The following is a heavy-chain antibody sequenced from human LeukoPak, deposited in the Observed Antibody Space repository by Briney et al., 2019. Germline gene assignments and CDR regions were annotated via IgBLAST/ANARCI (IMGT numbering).Heavy chain of an antibody. D-gene: IGHD1-26*01. CDR1: GFTFSSYA. J-gene: IGHJ4*02. Sequence: GGSLRLSCTASGFTFSSYAMSWVRQAPGKGLEWVSAISGSGGRTYYAGSVKGRFTISRDTSKTTLYLQMNSLRAEDTAVYYCAKDMGEDGSYYLDYWGQGTLVTVSS. CDR2: ISGSGGRT. CDR3: AKDMGEDGSYYLDY. V-gene: IGHV3-23*01.